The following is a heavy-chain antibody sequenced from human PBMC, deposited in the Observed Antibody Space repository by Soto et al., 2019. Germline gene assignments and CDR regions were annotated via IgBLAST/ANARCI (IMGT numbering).Heavy chain of an antibody. CDR2: INPSGGST. D-gene: IGHD3-10*02. J-gene: IGHJ4*02. V-gene: IGHV1-46*01. Sequence: ASVKVSCKASGYTFTSYYMHWVRQAPGQGLEWMGIINPSGGSTSYAQKFQGRVTMTRDMSTSTVYMELSSLRSEDTAVYYCARDYVLGVAGEADYFDYWGQGTLVTVSS. CDR1: GYTFTSYY. CDR3: ARDYVLGVAGEADYFDY.